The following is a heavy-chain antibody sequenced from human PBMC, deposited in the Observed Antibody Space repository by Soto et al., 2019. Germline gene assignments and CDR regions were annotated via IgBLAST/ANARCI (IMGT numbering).Heavy chain of an antibody. V-gene: IGHV1-18*04. CDR1: TYSFTTYG. CDR2: TSAYNGHT. D-gene: IGHD4-4*01. Sequence: GASVKVSCKASTYSFTTYGFSWVRQAPGQGLEWMGWTSAYNGHTNYAQMVQGRVTMTTDTSTSTAYMELRSLRSDDTAVYYCARDRTTVDGYCYHYGMDVWGQGTTVTVSS. CDR3: ARDRTTVDGYCYHYGMDV. J-gene: IGHJ6*02.